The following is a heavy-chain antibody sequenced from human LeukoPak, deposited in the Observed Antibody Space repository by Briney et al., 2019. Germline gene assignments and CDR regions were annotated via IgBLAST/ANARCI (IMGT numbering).Heavy chain of an antibody. Sequence: GGSLRLPCAASGFTFSSYSMNWVRQAPGKGLEWVSSISSSSSYIYYADSVKGRFTISRDNAKNSLYLQMNSLRAEDTAVYYCARDTVPTTVTPLDAFDIWGQGTMVTVSS. CDR2: ISSSSSYI. D-gene: IGHD4-17*01. V-gene: IGHV3-21*01. CDR3: ARDTVPTTVTPLDAFDI. CDR1: GFTFSSYS. J-gene: IGHJ3*02.